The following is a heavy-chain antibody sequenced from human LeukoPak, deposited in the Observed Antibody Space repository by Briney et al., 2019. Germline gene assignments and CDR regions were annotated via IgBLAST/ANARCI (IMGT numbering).Heavy chain of an antibody. V-gene: IGHV1-2*02. CDR3: AREKATWAAAGRPTDQGGIDY. J-gene: IGHJ4*02. CDR2: INPNSVVT. D-gene: IGHD6-13*01. CDR1: GYTFTGYY. Sequence: ASVKVSCKASGYTFTGYYMHWVRQAPGQGLEGMGWINPNSVVTDYAQKFQGRVTMTRDTSIRTAYMELSRLRSDDTAVYYCAREKATWAAAGRPTDQGGIDYWGQGTLVTVSS.